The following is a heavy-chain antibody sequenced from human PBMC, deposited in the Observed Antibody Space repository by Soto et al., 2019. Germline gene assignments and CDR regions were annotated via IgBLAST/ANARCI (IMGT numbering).Heavy chain of an antibody. V-gene: IGHV1-2*02. D-gene: IGHD2-2*01. J-gene: IGHJ5*02. CDR3: AREGYCSSTRCYQDWFDP. CDR2: INPNSGGT. Sequence: ASVKVSCKASGYTFTGYYMHWVRQAPGQGLEWMGWINPNSGGTNYAQKFQGRVTMTRDTSISTAYMELSRLRSDDTTVYYCAREGYCSSTRCYQDWFDPWGQGTLVTVSS. CDR1: GYTFTGYY.